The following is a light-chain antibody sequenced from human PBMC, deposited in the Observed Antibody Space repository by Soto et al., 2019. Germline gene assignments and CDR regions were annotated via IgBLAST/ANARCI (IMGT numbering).Light chain of an antibody. CDR1: QSINN. V-gene: IGKV1-39*01. J-gene: IGKJ2*01. CDR3: QQTYRTPYT. Sequence: DIQMTQSPSSLSASVGDRVIVTCRASQSINNLNWYQQKPGEAPKILMYVASNLKVGVPSRFSASGSGTDFTLTISSLEPEDYATYECQQTYRTPYTFGQGNKLKI. CDR2: VAS.